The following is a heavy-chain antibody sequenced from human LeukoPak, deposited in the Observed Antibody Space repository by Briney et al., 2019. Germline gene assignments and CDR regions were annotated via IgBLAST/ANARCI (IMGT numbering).Heavy chain of an antibody. CDR3: ARVYSSSSPYYYYYYYMDV. CDR2: IYYSGST. V-gene: IGHV4-39*01. Sequence: PSETLSLTCTVSGGSITSSSYYWGWIRQPPGKGLEWIGSIYYSGSTYYNPSLKSRVTISVDTSKNQFSLKLSSVTAADTAVYYCARVYSSSSPYYYYYYYMDVWGKGTTVTVSS. CDR1: GGSITSSSYY. D-gene: IGHD6-6*01. J-gene: IGHJ6*03.